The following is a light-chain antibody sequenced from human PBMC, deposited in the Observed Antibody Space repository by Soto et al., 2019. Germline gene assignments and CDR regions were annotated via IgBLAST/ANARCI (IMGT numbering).Light chain of an antibody. Sequence: DIQMTQSPSSLSASVGDRVTITCQARRGISNYLNWYQQKPGKAPILLIYDASTLQTGVPSRFRGGGSGTDFTLSISSLQPEDIATYYCQQHYDLPYTFGQGTTLEIK. CDR3: QQHYDLPYT. CDR2: DAS. V-gene: IGKV1-33*01. CDR1: RGISNY. J-gene: IGKJ2*01.